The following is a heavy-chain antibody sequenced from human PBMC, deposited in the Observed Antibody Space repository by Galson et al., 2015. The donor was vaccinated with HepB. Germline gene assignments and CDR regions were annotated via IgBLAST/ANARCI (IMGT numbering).Heavy chain of an antibody. D-gene: IGHD5-12*01. J-gene: IGHJ4*02. CDR1: GFTVSSDY. Sequence: SLRLSCAASGFTVSSDYMSWVRQAPGKGLEWVSTIYGGGSTYYADSVKGRFTISRDNSKNTLYIQMNSLRAEDTAVYYCARGHHSDYEQVHWGKGALVAVSS. CDR3: ARGHHSDYEQVH. V-gene: IGHV3-53*01. CDR2: IYGGGST.